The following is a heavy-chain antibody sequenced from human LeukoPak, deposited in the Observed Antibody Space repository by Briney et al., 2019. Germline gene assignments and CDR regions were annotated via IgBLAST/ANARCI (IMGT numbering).Heavy chain of an antibody. V-gene: IGHV4-39*01. Sequence: PSETLSVTCTVSGGSISSSSYYWGWLRQPPGKGLEWIGSIYYSGSTYYNPSLKSRVTISVDTSKNQFSLKLSSVTAADTAVYYCARQKEDTIFGVVISHFDYWGQGTLVTVSS. CDR3: ARQKEDTIFGVVISHFDY. J-gene: IGHJ4*02. D-gene: IGHD3-3*01. CDR2: IYYSGST. CDR1: GGSISSSSYY.